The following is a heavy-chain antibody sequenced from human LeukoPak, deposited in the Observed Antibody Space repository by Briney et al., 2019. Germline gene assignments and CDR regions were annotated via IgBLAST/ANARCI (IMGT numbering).Heavy chain of an antibody. D-gene: IGHD2-15*01. V-gene: IGHV1-18*04. J-gene: IGHJ4*02. CDR3: ARDTCSGGSCYSTINDY. CDR1: GYTFTSYG. Sequence: GASVEVSCKASGYTFTSYGISWVRQAPGQGLEWMGWISAYNGNTNYAQKLQGRVTMTTDTSTSTAYMELRSLRSDDTAVYYCARDTCSGGSCYSTINDYWGRGTLVTVSS. CDR2: ISAYNGNT.